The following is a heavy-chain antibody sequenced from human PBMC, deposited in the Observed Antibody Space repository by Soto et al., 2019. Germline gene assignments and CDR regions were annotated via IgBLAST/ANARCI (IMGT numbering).Heavy chain of an antibody. CDR1: GFTFSTYE. D-gene: IGHD6-19*01. J-gene: IGHJ4*02. CDR2: ISISGGTI. V-gene: IGHV3-48*03. Sequence: PGGSLRLSCTASGFTFSTYEFIWVRQAPGRGLEWVSYISISGGTIYYADSVRGRFNISRDNAKNSLYLHMNSLRAEDTAVYYCARDYLHSSGWQDYWGQGTLVTVPS. CDR3: ARDYLHSSGWQDY.